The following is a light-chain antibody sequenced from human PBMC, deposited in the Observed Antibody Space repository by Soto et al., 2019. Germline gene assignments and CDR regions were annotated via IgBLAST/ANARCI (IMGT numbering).Light chain of an antibody. Sequence: QSALTQPPSASGSPGQSVTISCTGTSKDVGNYNYVSWYQQHPGKAPKVLISEVSKRPSGVPDRFSGSKSGNMASLTVSGLQAEDEADYYCSSYSGTNNLLIFGGGTKLTVL. CDR1: SKDVGNYNY. CDR3: SSYSGTNNLLI. V-gene: IGLV2-8*01. CDR2: EVS. J-gene: IGLJ2*01.